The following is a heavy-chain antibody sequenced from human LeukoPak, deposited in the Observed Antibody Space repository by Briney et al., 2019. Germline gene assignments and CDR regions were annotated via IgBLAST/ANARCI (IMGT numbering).Heavy chain of an antibody. CDR1: GYTFSSYG. D-gene: IGHD3-10*01. CDR2: IIPIFGTA. V-gene: IGHV1-69*13. J-gene: IGHJ3*02. CDR3: ARAEILWFGELLQIPDAFDI. Sequence: SVRVSCKASGYTFSSYGITWVRQAPGQGLEWMGGIIPIFGTANYAQKFQGRVTITADESTSTAYMELSSLRSEDTAVYYCARAEILWFGELLQIPDAFDIWGQGTMVTVSS.